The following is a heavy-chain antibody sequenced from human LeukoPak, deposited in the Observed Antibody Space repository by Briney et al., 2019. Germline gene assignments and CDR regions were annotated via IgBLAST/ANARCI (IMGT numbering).Heavy chain of an antibody. J-gene: IGHJ4*02. CDR3: AKESGGDYH. V-gene: IGHV3-9*01. CDR1: GFTFDDYA. CDR2: ISWNSGSI. D-gene: IGHD2-21*02. Sequence: PGRSLRLSCAASGFTFDDYAMHWVRQAPGKGLEWVSGISWNSGSIGYADSVKGRFTISRDNAKNSLYLQMNSLRAEDTALYYCAKESGGDYHWGQGTLVTVSS.